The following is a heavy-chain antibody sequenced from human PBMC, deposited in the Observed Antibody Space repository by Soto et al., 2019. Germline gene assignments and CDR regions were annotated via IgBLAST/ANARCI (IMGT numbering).Heavy chain of an antibody. CDR3: VRVKATLYRHYYFDY. Sequence: PSDTLSLTSSVSGGAINSGDYSWSWIRQPPGKGLEWIGSIFYTVSTYYSPSLNSRASMSMNTSKNLFSVRLRSVPAADTAMSFCVRVKATLYRHYYFDYWGQGTPVTVSS. D-gene: IGHD2-15*01. CDR2: IFYTVST. J-gene: IGHJ4*02. V-gene: IGHV4-30-4*02. CDR1: GGAINSGDYS.